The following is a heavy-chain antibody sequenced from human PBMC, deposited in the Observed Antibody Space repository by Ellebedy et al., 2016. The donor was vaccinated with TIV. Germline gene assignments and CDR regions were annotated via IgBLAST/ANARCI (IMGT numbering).Heavy chain of an antibody. CDR1: GYTFTSYD. CDR2: MNPNSGNT. CDR3: ARTHMGRAARRFLYAFDI. J-gene: IGHJ3*02. Sequence: ASVKVSXXASGYTFTSYDINWVRQATGQGLEWMGWMNPNSGNTGYAQKFQGRVTMTRNTSISTAYMELSSLRSEDTAVYYCARTHMGRAARRFLYAFDIWGQGTMVTVSS. D-gene: IGHD6-6*01. V-gene: IGHV1-8*01.